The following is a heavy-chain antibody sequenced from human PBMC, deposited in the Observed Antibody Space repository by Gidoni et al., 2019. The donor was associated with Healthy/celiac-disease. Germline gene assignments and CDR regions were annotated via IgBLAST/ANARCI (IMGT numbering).Heavy chain of an antibody. J-gene: IGHJ3*02. CDR3: AKDRTSGRYDAFDI. CDR1: GFTFDDYA. CDR2: ISWNSGSI. D-gene: IGHD1-26*01. V-gene: IGHV3-9*01. Sequence: EVQLVESGGGLVQPGRSLRLSCAASGFTFDDYAMHWVRQAPGKGLEWVSGISWNSGSIGYADSVKGRFTISRDNAKNSLYLQMNSLRAEDTALYYCAKDRTSGRYDAFDIWGQGTMVTVSS.